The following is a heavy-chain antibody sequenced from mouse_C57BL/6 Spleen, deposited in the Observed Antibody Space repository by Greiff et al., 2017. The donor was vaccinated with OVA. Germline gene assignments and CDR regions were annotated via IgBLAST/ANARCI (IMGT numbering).Heavy chain of an antibody. V-gene: IGHV1-82*01. CDR3: AREVSGAWFAY. J-gene: IGHJ3*01. CDR2: IYPGDGDT. CDR1: GYAFSSSW. Sequence: QVQLQQSGPELVKPGASVKISCKASGYAFSSSWMNWVKQRPGKGLEWIGRIYPGDGDTNYNGKFKGKATLTADKSSSTAYMQLSSLTSEDSAVYFCAREVSGAWFAYWGQGTLVTVSA. D-gene: IGHD2-5*01.